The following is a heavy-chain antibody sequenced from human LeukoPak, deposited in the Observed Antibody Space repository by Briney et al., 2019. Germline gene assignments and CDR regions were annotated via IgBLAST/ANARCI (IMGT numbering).Heavy chain of an antibody. CDR2: IWYDGSNK. D-gene: IGHD1-26*01. Sequence: GGSLRLSCAASGFTFSSYGMHWVRQAPGKGLEWVAVIWYDGSNKYYADSVKGRFTISRDNSKNTLFLQMNSLRAEDTAIYYCAKYGPQDSGSSHFDYWGQGALVTVSS. CDR3: AKYGPQDSGSSHFDY. CDR1: GFTFSSYG. V-gene: IGHV3-33*06. J-gene: IGHJ4*02.